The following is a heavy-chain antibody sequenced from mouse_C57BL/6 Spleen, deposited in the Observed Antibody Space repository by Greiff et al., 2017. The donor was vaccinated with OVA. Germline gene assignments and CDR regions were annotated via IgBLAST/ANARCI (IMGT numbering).Heavy chain of an antibody. Sequence: QVQLQQPGTELVKPGASVKLSCKASGYTFTSYWMHWVKQRPGQGLEWIGNINPSNGGTNYNEKFKSKATLTVDKSSSTAYMQRSSLTSEDSAVYYCARYDYYGSSYWYFDVWGTGTTVTVSS. V-gene: IGHV1-53*01. CDR3: ARYDYYGSSYWYFDV. J-gene: IGHJ1*03. CDR1: GYTFTSYW. D-gene: IGHD1-1*01. CDR2: INPSNGGT.